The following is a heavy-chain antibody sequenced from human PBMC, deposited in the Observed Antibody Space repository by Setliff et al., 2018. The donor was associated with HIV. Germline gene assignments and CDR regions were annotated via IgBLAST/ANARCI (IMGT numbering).Heavy chain of an antibody. D-gene: IGHD6-13*01. Sequence: PAETLSLTCAVYGGSFSGYYWSWIRQPPGKGLEWIGQINHGGSTNYNPSLESRVTISIDTSKNRFSLNLSSVTAADTAVYYCASDYSSRHDAFDLWGQGTVVTVSS. CDR3: ASDYSSRHDAFDL. CDR1: GGSFSGYY. V-gene: IGHV4-34*01. J-gene: IGHJ3*01. CDR2: INHGGST.